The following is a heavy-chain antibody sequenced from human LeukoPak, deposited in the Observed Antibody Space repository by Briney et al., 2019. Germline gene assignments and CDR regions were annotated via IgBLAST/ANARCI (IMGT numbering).Heavy chain of an antibody. CDR1: GGSISSGNYY. V-gene: IGHV4-61*02. CDR3: ARGYTYYYDSSGYYAYYFDY. J-gene: IGHJ4*02. Sequence: SQTLSLTCSVSGGSISSGNYYWTLIRQPAGKGLEWIGRIDTSGSTNYNPSLKSRVTISVDTSKNQFSLNLSSVTDADTAVYYCARGYTYYYDSSGYYAYYFDYWGQGTLVTVSS. CDR2: IDTSGST. D-gene: IGHD3-22*01.